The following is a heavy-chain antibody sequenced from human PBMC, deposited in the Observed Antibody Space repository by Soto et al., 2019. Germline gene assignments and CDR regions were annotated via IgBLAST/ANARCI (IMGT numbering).Heavy chain of an antibody. CDR1: GFTFSSYG. Sequence: VQLVESGGGVVQPGRSLRLSCAASGFTFSSYGMHWVRQAPGKGLEWVAVIWYDGSNKYYADSVKGRFTISRDNSKNTLYLQMNSLRAEDTAVYYCARDRYTYYDFWSGYYSLYYYGMDVWGQGTTVTVSS. J-gene: IGHJ6*02. CDR2: IWYDGSNK. V-gene: IGHV3-33*01. D-gene: IGHD3-3*01. CDR3: ARDRYTYYDFWSGYYSLYYYGMDV.